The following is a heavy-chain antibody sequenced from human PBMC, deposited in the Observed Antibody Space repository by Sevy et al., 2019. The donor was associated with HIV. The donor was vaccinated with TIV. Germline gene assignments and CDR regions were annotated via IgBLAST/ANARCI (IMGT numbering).Heavy chain of an antibody. CDR1: GFTFSRYA. V-gene: IGHV3-30-3*01. CDR2: ISYNGNYT. D-gene: IGHD3-3*01. CDR3: ARDAGATNSGDYIWPFDY. J-gene: IGHJ4*02. Sequence: GGSLRLSCAASGFTFSRYAMHWVRQAPGKGLEWLGPISYNGNYTYYADSVKGRFTISRDNSKNTLYLQMNSLRAEDTAVNYCARDAGATNSGDYIWPFDYWGQGTLVTVSS.